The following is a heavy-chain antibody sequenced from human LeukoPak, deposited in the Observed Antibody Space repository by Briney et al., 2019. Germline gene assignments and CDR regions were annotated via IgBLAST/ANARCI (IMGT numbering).Heavy chain of an antibody. J-gene: IGHJ5*02. D-gene: IGHD1-26*01. CDR1: GFTFSIYS. V-gene: IGHV3-30*02. Sequence: GGSLRLSCAASGFTFSIYSMNWVREAPGKGLEWGAYIRYDGSNTKYADSLEGQFTISRDNSKNALYLQIDSLRPEDTAVYYCAKKSGAAFYNWFDPWGQGTLVTVSS. CDR2: IRYDGSNT. CDR3: AKKSGAAFYNWFDP.